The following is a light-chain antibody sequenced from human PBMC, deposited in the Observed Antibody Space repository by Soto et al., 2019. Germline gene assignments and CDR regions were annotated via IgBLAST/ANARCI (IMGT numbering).Light chain of an antibody. J-gene: IGKJ5*01. CDR2: EVS. Sequence: DVVMTQTQLSLSVTPGQPASISSKSTQSLLLGDGKTYLYWYLQKSGQPPQLLVYEVSNRFSGVPDRFSGSGSGTDFTLKIGRVEAEDVGVYYCMQSVQLPITFGQGTRLEIK. V-gene: IGKV2D-29*01. CDR1: QSLLLGDGKTY. CDR3: MQSVQLPIT.